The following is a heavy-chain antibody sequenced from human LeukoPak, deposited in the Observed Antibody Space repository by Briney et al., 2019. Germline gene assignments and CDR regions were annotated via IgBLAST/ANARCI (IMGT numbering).Heavy chain of an antibody. D-gene: IGHD3-22*01. CDR1: GGSFSGYY. J-gene: IGHJ4*02. Sequence: PSETLSLTCAVYGGSFSGYYWSWIRQPPGKGLEWIGEINHSGSTNYNPSLKSRVTISVDTSKNQFSLKLSSVTAADTAVYYCARRYSSGYTSDYWGQGTLVTVSS. CDR2: INHSGST. CDR3: ARRYSSGYTSDY. V-gene: IGHV4-34*01.